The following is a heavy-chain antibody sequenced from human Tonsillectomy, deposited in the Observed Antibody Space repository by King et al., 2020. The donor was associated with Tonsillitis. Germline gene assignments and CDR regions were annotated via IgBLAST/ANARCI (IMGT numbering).Heavy chain of an antibody. Sequence: VQLVESGAEVKKPGESLKISCKVSEYKFTNYWISWVRQMPGKGLEWMGIIYPGDSDTRYSPSFQGQVTISADKSITTAYLQWSSLQASDTAIYYYATYRFKSTGMDVWGPGTTVIVSS. J-gene: IGHJ6*02. D-gene: IGHD3-16*02. V-gene: IGHV5-51*01. CDR3: ATYRFKSTGMDV. CDR2: IYPGDSDT. CDR1: EYKFTNYW.